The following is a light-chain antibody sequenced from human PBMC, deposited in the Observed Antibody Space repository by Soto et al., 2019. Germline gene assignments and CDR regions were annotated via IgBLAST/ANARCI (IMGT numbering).Light chain of an antibody. Sequence: QSVLTQPPSVSAAPGQKVTISCSGSSSNIGNNYVSWYQQLPGTAPKLLIYDNNKRPSGIPDRFSGSKSGTSATLGITGLQTGEESDYDCGTWDSSLSAVVFGGGTKLTVL. CDR3: GTWDSSLSAVV. V-gene: IGLV1-51*01. J-gene: IGLJ2*01. CDR2: DNN. CDR1: SSNIGNNY.